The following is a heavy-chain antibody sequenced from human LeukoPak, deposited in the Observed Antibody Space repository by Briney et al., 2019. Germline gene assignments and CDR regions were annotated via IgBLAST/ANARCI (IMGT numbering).Heavy chain of an antibody. CDR2: IIPILGIA. D-gene: IGHD1-26*01. Sequence: SVKLSCKASGGTFSSYAISWVRQAPGQGLEWMGRIIPILGIANYAQKFQGRVTITADKSTSTAYMELSSLRSEDTAVYYCARETGIVGATANFDYWGQGTLVTVSS. J-gene: IGHJ4*02. CDR3: ARETGIVGATANFDY. V-gene: IGHV1-69*04. CDR1: GGTFSSYA.